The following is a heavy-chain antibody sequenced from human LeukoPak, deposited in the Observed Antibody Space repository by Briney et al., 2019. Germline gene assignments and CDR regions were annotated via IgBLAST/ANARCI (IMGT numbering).Heavy chain of an antibody. D-gene: IGHD6-13*01. CDR3: AREALPAFGYSSSLG. CDR1: GYTFTSYY. CDR2: INPSGGST. Sequence: WASVKVSCKASGYTFTSYYMHWVRQAPGQGLEWMGIINPSGGSTSYAQKFQGRVTMTRDTSTSTVYMELSSLRSEDTAVYYCAREALPAFGYSSSLGWGQGTLVTVSS. J-gene: IGHJ4*02. V-gene: IGHV1-46*01.